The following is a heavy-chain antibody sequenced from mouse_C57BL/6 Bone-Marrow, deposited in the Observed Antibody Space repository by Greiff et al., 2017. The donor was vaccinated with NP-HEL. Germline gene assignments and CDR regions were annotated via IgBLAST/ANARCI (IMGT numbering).Heavy chain of an antibody. V-gene: IGHV10-1*01. D-gene: IGHD2-3*01. CDR2: IRSKSNNYAT. CDR1: GFSFNTYA. J-gene: IGHJ2*01. Sequence: EVMLVESGGGLVQPKGSLKLSCAASGFSFNTYAMNWVRQAPGKGLEWVARIRSKSNNYATYYADSVKDRFTISRDDSESMLYLQMNNLKTEDTAMYYCVRQGWLLLYFDYWGQGTTLTVSS. CDR3: VRQGWLLLYFDY.